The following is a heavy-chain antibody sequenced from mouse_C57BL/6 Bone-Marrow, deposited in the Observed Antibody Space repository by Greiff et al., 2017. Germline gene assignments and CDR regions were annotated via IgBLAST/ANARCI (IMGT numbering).Heavy chain of an antibody. D-gene: IGHD2-3*01. CDR3: ARSGRWPPGGY. CDR2: IYPRSGNT. J-gene: IGHJ2*01. CDR1: GYTFTSYG. V-gene: IGHV1-81*01. Sequence: QVQLQQSGAELARPGASVKLSCKASGYTFTSYGISWVKQRTGQGLEWIGEIYPRSGNTYYNEKFKGKATLTADKSSRTAYMELRSLTSEDSAVYFCARSGRWPPGGYWGKGTTLTVSS.